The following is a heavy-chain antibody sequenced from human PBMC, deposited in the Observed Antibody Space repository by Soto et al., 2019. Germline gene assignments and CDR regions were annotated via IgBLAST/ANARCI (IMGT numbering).Heavy chain of an antibody. CDR1: GYSFTSYW. V-gene: IGHV5-51*01. CDR3: PRTPYYYDSSGYPLDY. CDR2: IYPGDSDT. D-gene: IGHD3-22*01. J-gene: IGHJ4*02. Sequence: GESLKISCKGSGYSFTSYWIGWVRQMPGKGLEWMGIIYPGDSDTRYSPSFQGQVTISADKSISTAYLQWSSLKASDTAMYYCPRTPYYYDSSGYPLDYCGQGTLVIVSS.